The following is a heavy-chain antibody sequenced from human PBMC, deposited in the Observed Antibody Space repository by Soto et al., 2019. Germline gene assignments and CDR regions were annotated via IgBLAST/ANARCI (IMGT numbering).Heavy chain of an antibody. D-gene: IGHD2-21*02. CDR1: GYTFTSYD. V-gene: IGHV1-8*01. CDR2: MNPNSGNT. Sequence: ASVKVSCKASGYTFTSYDINWVRQATGQGLEWMGWMNPNSGNTGYAQKLQGRVTMTRNTSISTAYMELSSLRSEDTAVYYCARGAYCGGDCYRRYYYYFYGMEVWGRGTTVAVSS. CDR3: ARGAYCGGDCYRRYYYYFYGMEV. J-gene: IGHJ6*02.